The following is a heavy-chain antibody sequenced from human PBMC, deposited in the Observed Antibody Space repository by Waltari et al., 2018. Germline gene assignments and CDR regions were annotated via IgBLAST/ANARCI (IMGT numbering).Heavy chain of an antibody. CDR2: INAGNANT. Sequence: QVQLVQSGAEVKKPGASVKVSCKASGYTFTSYAMHWVRQAPGHRLEWMGGINAGNANTKYSQEFQGRVTITRDTSASTAYMELSSLRSEDMAVYYCARQSITMVRGVIIHAFDIWGQGTMVTVSS. D-gene: IGHD3-10*01. V-gene: IGHV1-3*03. J-gene: IGHJ3*02. CDR3: ARQSITMVRGVIIHAFDI. CDR1: GYTFTSYA.